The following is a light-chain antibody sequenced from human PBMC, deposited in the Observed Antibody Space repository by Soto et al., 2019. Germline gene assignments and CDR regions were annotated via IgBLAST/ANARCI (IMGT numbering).Light chain of an antibody. CDR2: GNN. J-gene: IGLJ2*01. CDR1: SSNIGARYD. Sequence: QSVLTQPPSVSGAPGQRVTISCTGTSSNIGARYDVHRYQQLPGTAPKLLIYGNNYRPSGVPDRFSGSRSDTSASLAITGLQAEDEADYYCQSYDTILSGMLFGGGTKLTVL. CDR3: QSYDTILSGML. V-gene: IGLV1-40*01.